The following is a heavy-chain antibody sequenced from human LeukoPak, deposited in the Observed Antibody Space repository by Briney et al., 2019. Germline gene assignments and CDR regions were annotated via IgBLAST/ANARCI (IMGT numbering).Heavy chain of an antibody. CDR2: IDWDDDK. V-gene: IGHV2-70*04. CDR1: GFSLNTGGMR. D-gene: IGHD3-22*01. Sequence: RESGPTLVNPTQTLTLTCTFSGFSLNTGGMRIGWIRQSPGKPLEWLARIDWDDDKFYSTSLKTRLTISKNTSKNQVVLTMTNMDPEDTATYYCAQIHYYDCTGYYFDNWGQGSLVTVSS. CDR3: AQIHYYDCTGYYFDN. J-gene: IGHJ4*02.